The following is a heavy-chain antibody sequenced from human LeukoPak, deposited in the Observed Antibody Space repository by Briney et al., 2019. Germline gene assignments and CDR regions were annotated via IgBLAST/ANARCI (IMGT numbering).Heavy chain of an antibody. CDR1: GYSFTSYW. D-gene: IGHD3-22*01. CDR3: ARLDYYDSSGYYIRGAFDI. J-gene: IGHJ3*02. CDR2: IYPGDSDT. Sequence: KVGESLKISCKGSGYSFTSYWIGWVRQMPGKGLEWMGIIYPGDSDTRYSPSFQGQVTISADKSISTAYLQWSSLKASDTAMYYCARLDYYDSSGYYIRGAFDIWGQGTMVTVSS. V-gene: IGHV5-51*01.